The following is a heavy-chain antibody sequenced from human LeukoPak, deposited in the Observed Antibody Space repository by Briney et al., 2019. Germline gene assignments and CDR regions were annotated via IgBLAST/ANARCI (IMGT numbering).Heavy chain of an antibody. CDR3: ARHLGSSSWIDY. CDR1: GYSFTSYW. J-gene: IGHJ4*02. CDR2: IDPSDSYI. Sequence: GESLKISCKGSGYSFTSYWISWVRQMPGKGLEWMGKIDPSDSYINYSPSFQGHVTISADKSISTAFLQWSSLKASDTAMYYCARHLGSSSWIDYWGQGTLVTVSS. D-gene: IGHD6-13*01. V-gene: IGHV5-10-1*01.